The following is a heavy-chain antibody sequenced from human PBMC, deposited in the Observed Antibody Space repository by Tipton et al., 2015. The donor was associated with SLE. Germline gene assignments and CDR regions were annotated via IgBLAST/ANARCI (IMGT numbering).Heavy chain of an antibody. Sequence: TLSLTCTVSGGSISSYYWSWIRQPPGKGLEWIGYIYCSGSTYNPSLKSRVTMSIDTSKTQFSLKLSSVTAADTAVYYCARANSGYYYAMDVWGQGTTVTVSS. CDR1: GGSISSYY. CDR3: ARANSGYYYAMDV. D-gene: IGHD1-26*01. J-gene: IGHJ6*02. V-gene: IGHV4-59*01. CDR2: IYCSGST.